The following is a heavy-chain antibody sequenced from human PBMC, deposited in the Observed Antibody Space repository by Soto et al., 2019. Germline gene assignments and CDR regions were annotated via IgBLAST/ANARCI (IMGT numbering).Heavy chain of an antibody. J-gene: IGHJ4*02. Sequence: GGSLRLSCSASGFTFSSYAMHWVRQAPGKGLEYVSAISSNGGSTYYADSVKGRFTISRDNSKNTLYLQMGSLRAEDTAVYYCVKYYYGSGSYYTPTLFDYWGQGTLVTVSS. CDR3: VKYYYGSGSYYTPTLFDY. V-gene: IGHV3-64D*06. CDR2: ISSNGGST. D-gene: IGHD3-10*01. CDR1: GFTFSSYA.